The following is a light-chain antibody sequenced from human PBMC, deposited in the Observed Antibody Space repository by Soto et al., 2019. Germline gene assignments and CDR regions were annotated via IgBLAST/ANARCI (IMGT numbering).Light chain of an antibody. V-gene: IGKV1-39*01. CDR2: SVF. CDR1: QSISSY. CDR3: QQSYSAPRT. J-gene: IGKJ1*01. Sequence: DIQMTQSPSSLSASVGGRVTITCRASQSISSYLNWYQQKPGKAPKLLIYSVFSLQSGVPSRFSGSGSGTDFTLTISSLQPEDFATYYCQQSYSAPRTFGQGTKVEI.